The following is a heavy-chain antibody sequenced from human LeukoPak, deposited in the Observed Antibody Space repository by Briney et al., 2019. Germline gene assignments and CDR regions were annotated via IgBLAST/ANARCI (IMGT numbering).Heavy chain of an antibody. Sequence: SETLSLTCTVSGGSISRCYWGWIRQPPGKGLEWIGSIYYSGSTYYNPSLKSRLTISVDTSKNQFSLKLRSVTAADSAVCYCARQGYTRTYPPWGQGILVTVSS. D-gene: IGHD1-26*01. CDR3: ARQGYTRTYPP. J-gene: IGHJ5*02. V-gene: IGHV4-39*01. CDR1: GGSISRCY. CDR2: IYYSGST.